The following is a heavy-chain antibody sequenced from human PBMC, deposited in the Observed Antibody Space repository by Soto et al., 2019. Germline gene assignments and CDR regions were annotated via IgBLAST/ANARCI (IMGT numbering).Heavy chain of an antibody. Sequence: SETLYLTCTVSRGSINSADYYWNWIRQPPGKGLEWIGNIYYSGNTDCNPSLKSRVTISVDTSKNQFSLNLSSVTAADSAVYYCARHGRTWIQLWLSAFDIWGQGTMVT. J-gene: IGHJ3*02. V-gene: IGHV4-30-4*01. CDR3: ARHGRTWIQLWLSAFDI. CDR2: IYYSGNT. D-gene: IGHD5-18*01. CDR1: RGSINSADYY.